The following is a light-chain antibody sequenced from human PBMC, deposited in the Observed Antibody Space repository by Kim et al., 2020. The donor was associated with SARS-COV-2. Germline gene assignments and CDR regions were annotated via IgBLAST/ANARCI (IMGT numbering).Light chain of an antibody. CDR3: QQHSTTPWT. CDR1: QSVSYYF. V-gene: IGKV3-20*01. Sequence: EIVLAQSPGTLSLSPGERATLSCRASQSVSYYFLAWFQQKPGQAPRLLIYGASTRATGIPDRFSGSGSGTDFTLTISRLEPEDFAMYYCQQHSTTPWTFGQGTKVDIK. J-gene: IGKJ1*01. CDR2: GAS.